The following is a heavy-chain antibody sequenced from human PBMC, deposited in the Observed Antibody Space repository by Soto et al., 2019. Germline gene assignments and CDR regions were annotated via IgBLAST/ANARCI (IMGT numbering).Heavy chain of an antibody. V-gene: IGHV3-30-3*01. Sequence: GGSLRLSCAASGFTFSSYAMHWVRQAPGKGLERVAVISYDGSNKYYADSMKGRLTISRDNSQNTVYMQMNSLKAEDTAVYYCARGSGGSGRSYYYGLDVWGQGT. J-gene: IGHJ6*02. CDR3: ARGSGGSGRSYYYGLDV. CDR2: ISYDGSNK. CDR1: GFTFSSYA. D-gene: IGHD3-10*01.